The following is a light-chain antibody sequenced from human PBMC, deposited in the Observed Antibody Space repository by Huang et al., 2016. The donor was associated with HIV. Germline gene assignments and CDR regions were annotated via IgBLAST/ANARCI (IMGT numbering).Light chain of an antibody. CDR3: QQRSAWPRT. J-gene: IGKJ2*01. V-gene: IGKV3-11*01. CDR2: DAA. CDR1: QSVFSY. Sequence: EIVLTQSPATLSLSPGESATLSCKTSQSVFSYFAWYQQRPGQAPRRLIYDAANRATGVSARFSGSVSGTDFALTISSLESEDFAVYYCQQRSAWPRTFGQGTKLEI.